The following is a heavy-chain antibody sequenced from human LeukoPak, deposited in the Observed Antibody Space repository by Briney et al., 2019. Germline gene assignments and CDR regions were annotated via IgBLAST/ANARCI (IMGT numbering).Heavy chain of an antibody. CDR1: GYTFTSYD. CDR3: ARGPRSQVRKFGFLSGGYNKYPYYFDY. D-gene: IGHD5-24*01. CDR2: MNPNSGNT. J-gene: IGHJ4*02. Sequence: ASVKVSCKASGYTFTSYDINWMRQATGQGLEWMGWMNPNSGNTGYAQKFQGRVTMTRNTSISTAYMELSSLRSEDTAVYYCARGPRSQVRKFGFLSGGYNKYPYYFDYWGQGTLVTVSS. V-gene: IGHV1-8*01.